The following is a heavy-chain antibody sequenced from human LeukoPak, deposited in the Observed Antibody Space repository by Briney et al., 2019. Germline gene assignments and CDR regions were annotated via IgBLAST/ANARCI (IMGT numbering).Heavy chain of an antibody. CDR2: IDPSESYT. J-gene: IGHJ4*02. CDR3: ARLEGGVIVDY. D-gene: IGHD3-16*02. Sequence: GESLRISCKGSGYSFTSYWITWVRQMPGKGLEWMGRIDPSESYTNYSPSFQGHVTISADKSITTAYLQWSSLKASDTAMYYCARLEGGVIVDYWSQGTLVTVSS. CDR1: GYSFTSYW. V-gene: IGHV5-10-1*01.